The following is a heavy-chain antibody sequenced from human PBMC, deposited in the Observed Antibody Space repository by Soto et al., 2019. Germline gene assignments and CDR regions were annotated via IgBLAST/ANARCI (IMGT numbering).Heavy chain of an antibody. J-gene: IGHJ4*02. Sequence: EVQLLESGGVLVQPGGSLRLSCAASGFTFSTYDMTWVRQAPGKGLEWVSSISGSGGRTYYADSVKGRFTISRDNSKNTLYLQTNSLRAEDTAVYYCAKAGDYHGSESYFPLDYWGQGTLVHVSS. D-gene: IGHD3-10*01. CDR3: AKAGDYHGSESYFPLDY. CDR2: ISGSGGRT. CDR1: GFTFSTYD. V-gene: IGHV3-23*01.